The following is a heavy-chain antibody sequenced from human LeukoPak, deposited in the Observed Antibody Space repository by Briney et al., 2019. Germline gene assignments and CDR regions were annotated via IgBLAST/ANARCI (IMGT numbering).Heavy chain of an antibody. J-gene: IGHJ3*02. D-gene: IGHD1-1*01. V-gene: IGHV1-69*04. Sequence: SVKVSCKASGGTFSSYAISWVRQAPGQGLEWMGRIIPILGIANYAQKFQGRVTITADKSTSTAYMELSSLRSEDTAVYYCASTFNWKDAFDIWGQGTMVTVSS. CDR2: IIPILGIA. CDR1: GGTFSSYA. CDR3: ASTFNWKDAFDI.